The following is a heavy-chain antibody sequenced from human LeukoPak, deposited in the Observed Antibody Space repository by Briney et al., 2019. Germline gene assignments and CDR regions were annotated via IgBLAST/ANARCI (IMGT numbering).Heavy chain of an antibody. CDR1: GITFGSYT. V-gene: IGHV3-21*01. CDR2: ITSSSTYI. D-gene: IGHD2-8*02. CDR3: ARGSTRADY. Sequence: GGSLRLSCVASGITFGSYTVNWVRQAPGKGLEWVSSITSSSTYIYYADSVKGRFTISRDNAKNSLYLQMNSLRAEDAAVYYCARGSTRADYWGQGTLVTVSS. J-gene: IGHJ4*02.